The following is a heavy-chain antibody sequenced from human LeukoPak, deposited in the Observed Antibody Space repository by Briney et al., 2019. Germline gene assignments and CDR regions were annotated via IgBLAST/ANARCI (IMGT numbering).Heavy chain of an antibody. CDR2: ISSSSSYT. CDR3: ARGHDYLNYFDY. CDR1: GFTFSDYY. V-gene: IGHV3-11*05. J-gene: IGHJ4*02. Sequence: PGGSLRLSCAASGFTFSDYYMSWIRQAPGKGLEWVSYISSSSSYTNYADSVKGRFTISRDNAKNSLYLQMNSLRAEDTAVYYCARGHDYLNYFDYWGQGTLVTVSS. D-gene: IGHD3-16*01.